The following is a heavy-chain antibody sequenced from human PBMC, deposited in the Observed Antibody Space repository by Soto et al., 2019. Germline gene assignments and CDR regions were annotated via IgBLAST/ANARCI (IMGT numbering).Heavy chain of an antibody. Sequence: ASVKVSCKASGYSFTGHYVHWMRQAPGQGLEWMGWINPGNGDTKYAQRFQGRVTMTRDTSISTHYMELSALKSDDTAVYYCARGGEGPYYFDYWGQGTLVTVSS. CDR1: GYSFTGHY. CDR2: INPGNGDT. CDR3: ARGGEGPYYFDY. J-gene: IGHJ4*02. D-gene: IGHD7-27*01. V-gene: IGHV1-2*02.